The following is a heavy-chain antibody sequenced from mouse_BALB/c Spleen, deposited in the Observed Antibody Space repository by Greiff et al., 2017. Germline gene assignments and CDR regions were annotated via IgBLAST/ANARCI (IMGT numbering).Heavy chain of an antibody. D-gene: IGHD2-1*01. CDR3: ARLGNSAWFAY. V-gene: IGHV5-6*02. CDR1: GFTFSSYG. J-gene: IGHJ3*01. CDR2: ISSGGSYT. Sequence: DVKLVESGGDLVKPGGSLKLSCAASGFTFSSYGMSWVRQTPDERLEWVATISSGGSYTYYPDSVKGRFTISRDNAKNTLYLQMSSLKSEDTAMYYCARLGNSAWFAYWGQGTLVTVSA.